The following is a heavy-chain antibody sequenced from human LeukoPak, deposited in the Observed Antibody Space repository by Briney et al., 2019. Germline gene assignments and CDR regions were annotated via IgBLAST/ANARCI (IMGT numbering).Heavy chain of an antibody. D-gene: IGHD2/OR15-2a*01. CDR1: GFTFSSYG. Sequence: GGSLRLSCAASGFTFSSYGMHWVRQAPGKGLEWVAVISYDGNNKYSADSVKGRLTISRDNSKNTLYLQMNGLRAEDTAVYYYAKDSINFRFSFFDYWGQGTLVTVSS. J-gene: IGHJ4*02. CDR3: AKDSINFRFSFFDY. CDR2: ISYDGNNK. V-gene: IGHV3-30*18.